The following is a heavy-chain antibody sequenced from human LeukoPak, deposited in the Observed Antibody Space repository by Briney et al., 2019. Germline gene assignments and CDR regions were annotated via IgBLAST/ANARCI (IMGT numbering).Heavy chain of an antibody. D-gene: IGHD2-15*01. CDR3: ARGGEYCSGGSCYPQVFDY. Sequence: SETLSLTCTVSGGSISSSSYYWGWIRQPPGKGLEWIGSIYYSGSTYYNPSLKSRVTISVDTSKNQFSLKLSSVTAADTAVYHCARGGEYCSGGSCYPQVFDYWGQGTLVTVSS. CDR1: GGSISSSSYY. V-gene: IGHV4-39*07. J-gene: IGHJ4*02. CDR2: IYYSGST.